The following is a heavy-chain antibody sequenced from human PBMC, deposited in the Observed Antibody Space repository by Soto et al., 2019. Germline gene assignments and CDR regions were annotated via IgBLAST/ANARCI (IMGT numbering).Heavy chain of an antibody. CDR1: GYTFTDCS. Sequence: QVQLVQSGAEVKKPGASVKVSCTASGYTFTDCSIHWVRQAPGQGLEWMGWINTGHGNTQYSLKFQDRVTSTRESSATTAYMELSSLTSEDTAVYYCARAPWRATVSYWYFDVWGRGTLVTVSS. CDR2: INTGHGNT. J-gene: IGHJ2*01. D-gene: IGHD1-1*01. V-gene: IGHV1-3*04. CDR3: ARAPWRATVSYWYFDV.